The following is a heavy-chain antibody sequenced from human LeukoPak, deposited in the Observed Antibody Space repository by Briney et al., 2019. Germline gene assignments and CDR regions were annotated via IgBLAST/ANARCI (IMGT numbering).Heavy chain of an antibody. CDR2: INPSGGST. J-gene: IGHJ4*02. CDR3: ARVSQRAYCSSTSCPIDY. D-gene: IGHD2-2*01. Sequence: ASVKVSCKASGYTFTSYYMHWVRQAPGQGHEWMGIINPSGGSTSYAQKFQGRVTMTRDTSTSTVYMELSSLRSEDTAVYYCARVSQRAYCSSTSCPIDYWGQGTLVTVSS. V-gene: IGHV1-46*01. CDR1: GYTFTSYY.